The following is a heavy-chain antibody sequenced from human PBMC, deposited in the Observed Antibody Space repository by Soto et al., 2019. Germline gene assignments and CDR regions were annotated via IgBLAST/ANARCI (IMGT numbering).Heavy chain of an antibody. Sequence: QVQLVQSGAEVKKPGSSVKVSCKASGGTFSSYTISWVRQAPGQGLEWMGRIIPILGIANYAQKFQGRVTITADKTPRIAHMELGGPGFEDTAGYYCGGRFGGDCLSEGYFDLGGRGTLVTVPP. CDR2: IIPILGIA. CDR3: GGRFGGDCLSEGYFDL. CDR1: GGTFSSYT. V-gene: IGHV1-69*02. D-gene: IGHD2-21*01. J-gene: IGHJ2*01.